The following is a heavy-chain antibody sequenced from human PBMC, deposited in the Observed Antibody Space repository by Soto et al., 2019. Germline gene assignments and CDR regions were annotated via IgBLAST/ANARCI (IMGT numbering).Heavy chain of an antibody. V-gene: IGHV5-51*01. CDR1: GYSFTSYW. J-gene: IGHJ6*02. D-gene: IGHD6-19*01. Sequence: GESLKISCKGSGYSFTSYWIGWVRQMPGKGLGWMGIIYPGDSDTRYSPSFQGQVTISADKSISTAYLQWSSLKASDTAMYYCASSSIAVAGTGTYYYYGMDVWGQGTTVTVSS. CDR3: ASSSIAVAGTGTYYYYGMDV. CDR2: IYPGDSDT.